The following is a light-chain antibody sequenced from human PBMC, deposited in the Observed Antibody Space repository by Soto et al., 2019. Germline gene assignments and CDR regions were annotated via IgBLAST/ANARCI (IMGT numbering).Light chain of an antibody. V-gene: IGKV2-28*01. J-gene: IGKJ3*01. Sequence: DIVMTQSPLSLPVTLGEPASISCRSNQRVYRNGYNYVDWYLKKPGQSPQLLISLASNRASGVPDRFSGSGSGTDFTLKINRVEAEDVGVYYCMQAVQTPITFGPGTKLDI. CDR2: LAS. CDR1: QRVYRNGYNY. CDR3: MQAVQTPIT.